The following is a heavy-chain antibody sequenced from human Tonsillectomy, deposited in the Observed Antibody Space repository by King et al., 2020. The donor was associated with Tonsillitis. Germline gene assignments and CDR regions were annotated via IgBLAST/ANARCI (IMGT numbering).Heavy chain of an antibody. V-gene: IGHV3-30*18. CDR1: GFTFSSYG. CDR2: ISYDGSNK. CDR3: AKEYCSGGSCYFGLDY. J-gene: IGHJ4*02. D-gene: IGHD2-15*01. Sequence: VQLVESGGGVVQPGRSLRLSCAASGFTFSSYGMHWVRQAPGKGLEGVAVISYDGSNKYYSDSVKGRFTISRDNSKNTLYLQMNSLRGEDTVVYYCAKEYCSGGSCYFGLDYWGQGTLVTVSS.